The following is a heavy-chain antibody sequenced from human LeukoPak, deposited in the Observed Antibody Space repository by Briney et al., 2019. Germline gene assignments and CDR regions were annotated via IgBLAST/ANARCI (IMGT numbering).Heavy chain of an antibody. Sequence: PGGSLRLSCEASGFTVSSYYMSWVRQAPGKGLEWVSVIYSGGTTYYADSVKGRFTISRDNSKNTLYLQMNSLRAEDTAVYYCARDYDSSYHWGYWGQGTLVTVSS. V-gene: IGHV3-53*01. CDR1: GFTVSSYY. D-gene: IGHD6-6*01. CDR3: ARDYDSSYHWGY. CDR2: IYSGGTT. J-gene: IGHJ4*02.